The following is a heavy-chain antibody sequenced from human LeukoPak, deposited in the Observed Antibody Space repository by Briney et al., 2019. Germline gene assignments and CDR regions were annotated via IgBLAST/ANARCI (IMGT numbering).Heavy chain of an antibody. CDR3: ARRFSSSSGRRFDP. Sequence: SETLSLTCTVSGGSISSYYWSWIRQPPGKGLEWIGCIHGSGSSDYNPSLKSRVTMSVDTSESQFSLTLNSVTAADTAVYYCARRFSSSSGRRFDPWGQGTLVTASS. D-gene: IGHD6-6*01. CDR1: GGSISSYY. V-gene: IGHV4-59*01. CDR2: IHGSGSS. J-gene: IGHJ5*02.